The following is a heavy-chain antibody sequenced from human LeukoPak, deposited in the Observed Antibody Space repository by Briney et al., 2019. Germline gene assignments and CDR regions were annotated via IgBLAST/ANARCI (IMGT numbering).Heavy chain of an antibody. CDR1: GFTFSTYG. V-gene: IGHV3-30*18. J-gene: IGHJ4*02. D-gene: IGHD2-2*01. Sequence: PGGSLRLSCEASGFTFSTYGMHWVRQAPGRGLEWVAVISNDGYTQYYADSVKGRFTISRDNSKNALFLQMNSLRAEDTAVYYCAKSIRIVVVPAAMGYWGQGTLVTVSS. CDR3: AKSIRIVVVPAAMGY. CDR2: ISNDGYTQ.